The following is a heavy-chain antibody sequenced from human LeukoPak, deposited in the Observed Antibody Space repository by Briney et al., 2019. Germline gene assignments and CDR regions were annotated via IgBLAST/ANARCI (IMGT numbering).Heavy chain of an antibody. CDR1: GYTFTGYY. CDR2: INPNSGGT. CDR3: VKSIAVAADYYYYYMDV. D-gene: IGHD6-19*01. Sequence: ASVKVSCKASGYTFTGYYMHWVRQAPGQGLEWMGWINPNSGGTNYAQKFQGRVTMTRDTSISTAYMELSRLRSDDTAVYYCVKSIAVAADYYYYYMDVWGKGTTVTVSS. J-gene: IGHJ6*03. V-gene: IGHV1-2*02.